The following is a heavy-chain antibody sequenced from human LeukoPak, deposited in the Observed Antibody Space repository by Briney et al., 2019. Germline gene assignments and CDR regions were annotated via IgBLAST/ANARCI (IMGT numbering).Heavy chain of an antibody. CDR2: INPNSGGT. V-gene: IGHV1-2*06. D-gene: IGHD2-2*02. Sequence: ASVKVSCKASGYTFTGYYMHWVRQAPGQGLEWMGRINPNSGGTNYAQKFQGRVTMTRDTSISTAYMELGRLRSDDTAVYYCARSGVGTSCYNKYCSGILPDDYWGQGTLVTVSS. CDR3: ARSGVGTSCYNKYCSGILPDDY. J-gene: IGHJ4*02. CDR1: GYTFTGYY.